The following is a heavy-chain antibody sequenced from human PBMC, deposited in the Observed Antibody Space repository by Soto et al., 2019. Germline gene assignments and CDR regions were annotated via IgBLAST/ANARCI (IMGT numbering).Heavy chain of an antibody. CDR2: ISGSGSST. CDR1: GFTFSSYA. V-gene: IGHV3-23*01. D-gene: IGHD1-26*01. Sequence: GGSLRLSCAASGFTFSSYAMSWVRQAPGKGLEWVSAISGSGSSTYYADSVKGRFTISRDNSKNTLYLQMNSLRAEDTAVYYCARDLGSYFAFDIWGQGTMVTVSS. J-gene: IGHJ3*02. CDR3: ARDLGSYFAFDI.